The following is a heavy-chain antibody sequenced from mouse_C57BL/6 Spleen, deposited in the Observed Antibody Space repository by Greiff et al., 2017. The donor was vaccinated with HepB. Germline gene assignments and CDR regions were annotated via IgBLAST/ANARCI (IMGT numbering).Heavy chain of an antibody. CDR1: GYTFTSYW. D-gene: IGHD1-1*01. Sequence: QVQLQQPGAELVKPGASVKLSCKASGYTFTSYWMQWVKQRPGQGLEWIGEIDPSDSYTNYNQKFKGKATLTVDTSSSTAYMQLSSLTSEDSAVYYCARRDYYGSSFYGYFDVWGTGTTVTVSS. CDR3: ARRDYYGSSFYGYFDV. V-gene: IGHV1-50*01. J-gene: IGHJ1*03. CDR2: IDPSDSYT.